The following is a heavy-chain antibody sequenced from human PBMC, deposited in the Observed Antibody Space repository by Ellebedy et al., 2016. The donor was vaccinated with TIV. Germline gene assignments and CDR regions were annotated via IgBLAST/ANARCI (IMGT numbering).Heavy chain of an antibody. D-gene: IGHD3-16*01. J-gene: IGHJ4*02. CDR1: PYTFTLYG. CDR3: ATDLGPDTYGPFDY. CDR2: VSGYNGET. Sequence: AASVKVSCKASPYTFTLYGISWVRQAPGQGLEWMGWVSGYNGETNYAQSLQGRVTMTTDTSTSTAYMELRSLISGDTAVYYCATDLGPDTYGPFDYWGQGTLVTVSS. V-gene: IGHV1-18*04.